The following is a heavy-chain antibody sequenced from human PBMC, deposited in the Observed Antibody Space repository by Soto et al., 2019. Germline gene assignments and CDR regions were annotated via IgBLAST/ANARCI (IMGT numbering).Heavy chain of an antibody. J-gene: IGHJ3*02. D-gene: IGHD3-10*01. CDR2: IYSGGST. CDR1: GFTVSSNY. CDR3: ARVTMVRGVINSRAFDI. Sequence: EVQLVESGGGLVQPGGSLRLSCAASGFTVSSNYMSWVRQAPGKGLEWVSVIYSGGSTYYADSVKGRFTISRHHSKNTLYLQMNSLRAEDTAVYYCARVTMVRGVINSRAFDIWGQGTMVTVSS. V-gene: IGHV3-53*04.